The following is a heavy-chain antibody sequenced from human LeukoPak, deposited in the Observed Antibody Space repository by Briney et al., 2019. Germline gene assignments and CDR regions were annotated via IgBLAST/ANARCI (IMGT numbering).Heavy chain of an antibody. J-gene: IGHJ5*02. D-gene: IGHD1-20*01. CDR2: ISSSSSYI. Sequence: GGSLRLSCAASGFTFSSYSMNWVRRAPGKGLEWVSSISSSSSYIYYADSVKGRFTISRDNAKNSLYLQMNSLRAEDTAVYYCARGLLITANWFDPWGQGTLVTVSS. CDR3: ARGLLITANWFDP. V-gene: IGHV3-21*01. CDR1: GFTFSSYS.